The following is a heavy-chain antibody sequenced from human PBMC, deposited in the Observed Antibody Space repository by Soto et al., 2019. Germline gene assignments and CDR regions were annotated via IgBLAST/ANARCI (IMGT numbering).Heavy chain of an antibody. CDR2: IYYGGNS. CDR1: GGSISTSGFY. Sequence: PSETLSLTGTVSGGSISTSGFYWGWIREAPGKGPEYIGSIYYGGNSYYNPSLESRVALSVDTSRNHFSLKLRSVTAADTAVYYCAGQHPDYSSYNGVDPWGQGTAVTVSS. J-gene: IGHJ6*02. V-gene: IGHV4-39*01. CDR3: AGQHPDYSSYNGVDP.